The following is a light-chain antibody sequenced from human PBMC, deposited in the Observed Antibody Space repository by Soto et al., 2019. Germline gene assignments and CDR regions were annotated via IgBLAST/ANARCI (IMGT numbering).Light chain of an antibody. J-gene: IGLJ2*01. V-gene: IGLV1-40*01. Sequence: QSVLTQPPSVSGAPGQRVSIPCTGSSSNIGAGYDVHWYQQLPGTAPKLLIYGNNNRPSGVPDRFSGFKSGTSASLAITGLQAEDEADYYCQSYDSSLSGVLFGGGTKVTVL. CDR1: SSNIGAGYD. CDR3: QSYDSSLSGVL. CDR2: GNN.